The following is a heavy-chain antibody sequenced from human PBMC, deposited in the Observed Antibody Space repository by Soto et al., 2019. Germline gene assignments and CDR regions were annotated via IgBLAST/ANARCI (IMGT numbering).Heavy chain of an antibody. V-gene: IGHV3-21*01. CDR3: ARDSSAVGYGMDV. J-gene: IGHJ6*02. D-gene: IGHD6-19*01. CDR1: GFTFSSYS. CDR2: ISSSSSYI. Sequence: KTVGSLRLSCAASGFTFSSYSMNWVRRAPGKGLEWVSSISSSSSYIYYADSVKGRFTISRDNAKNSLYLQMNSLRAEDTAVYYCARDSSAVGYGMDVWGQGTTVTVSS.